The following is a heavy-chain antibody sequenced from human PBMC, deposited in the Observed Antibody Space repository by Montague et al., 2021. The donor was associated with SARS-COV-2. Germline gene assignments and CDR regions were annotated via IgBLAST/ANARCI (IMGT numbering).Heavy chain of an antibody. Sequence: SETLSLTCTVSGGSISSYYWSWIRQPPGKGLEWIGYIYYSGSTNYNPSLKSRVTISVDTSKNQFSLKLSSVTAADTAVYYCAGVPVLLWFGERGYWFDPGAREPWSPSLQ. CDR2: IYYSGST. V-gene: IGHV4-59*01. J-gene: IGHJ5*02. CDR1: GGSISSYY. CDR3: AGVPVLLWFGERGYWFDP. D-gene: IGHD3-10*01.